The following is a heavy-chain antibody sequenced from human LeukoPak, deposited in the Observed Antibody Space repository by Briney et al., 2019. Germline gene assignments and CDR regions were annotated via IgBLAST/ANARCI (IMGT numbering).Heavy chain of an antibody. D-gene: IGHD3-3*01. J-gene: IGHJ4*02. CDR3: ARGPHLGYDFWSGQSYYFDY. V-gene: IGHV1-46*01. CDR2: TNPSGGST. CDR1: GYTFTSYY. Sequence: ASVKVSCKASGYTFTSYYMHWVRQAPGQGLEWMGITNPSGGSTSYAQKFQGRVTMTRDMSTSTVYMELSSLRSEDTAVYYCARGPHLGYDFWSGQSYYFDYWGQGTLVTVSS.